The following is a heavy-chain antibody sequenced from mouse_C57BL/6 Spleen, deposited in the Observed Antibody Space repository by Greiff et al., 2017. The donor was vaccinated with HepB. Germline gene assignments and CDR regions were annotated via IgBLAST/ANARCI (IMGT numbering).Heavy chain of an antibody. CDR3: AREVLYGRYFDV. CDR2: ISSGGSYT. Sequence: EVKVVESGGDLVKPGGSLKLSCAASGFTFSSYGMSWVRQTPDKRLEWVATISSGGSYTYYPDSVKGRFTISRDNAKNNLYLQMSSLKSEDTAMYYCAREVLYGRYFDVWGTGTTVTVSS. D-gene: IGHD1-1*01. CDR1: GFTFSSYG. V-gene: IGHV5-6*01. J-gene: IGHJ1*03.